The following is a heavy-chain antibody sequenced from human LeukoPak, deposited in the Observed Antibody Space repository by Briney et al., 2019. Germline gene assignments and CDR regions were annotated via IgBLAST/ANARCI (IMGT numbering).Heavy chain of an antibody. V-gene: IGHV3-15*01. CDR3: TTSWGSGWPDLDY. CDR2: IKSKTDGGTT. Sequence: PGGSLRLSCAASGFTFSNAWMSWVRQAPGKGLEWVGRIKSKTDGGTTDYAAPVKGRFTISRDDSKNTLYLQMNSLKTEDTAVYYCTTSWGSGWPDLDYWGQGTLVTVSS. CDR1: GFTFSNAW. D-gene: IGHD6-19*01. J-gene: IGHJ4*02.